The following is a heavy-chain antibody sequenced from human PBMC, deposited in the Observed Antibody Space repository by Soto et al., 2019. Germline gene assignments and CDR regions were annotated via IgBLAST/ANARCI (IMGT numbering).Heavy chain of an antibody. Sequence: ASVKVSCKAPRDTFTSYYINWVRQATGQGLEWMGWMNPGGGDTGYAQKFQGRVTMTRDISIATAYMELNSLTSEDTAIYYCARMESFGSLNWFDPWGQGTLVTVSS. CDR2: MNPGGGDT. V-gene: IGHV1-8*01. D-gene: IGHD5-18*01. CDR3: ARMESFGSLNWFDP. CDR1: RDTFTSYY. J-gene: IGHJ5*02.